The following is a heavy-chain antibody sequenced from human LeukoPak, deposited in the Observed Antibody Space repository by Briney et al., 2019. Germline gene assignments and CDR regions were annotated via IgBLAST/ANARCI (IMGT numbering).Heavy chain of an antibody. J-gene: IGHJ6*02. CDR1: GGSISSYY. CDR3: ARGSGIAVAGHYYYYGMDV. Sequence: SETLSLTCTVSGGSISSYYWSWIRQPPGKGLEWIGYIYYSGSTNYNPSLKSRVTISVDTSKNQFSLKLSSVTAADTAVYYCARGSGIAVAGHYYYYGMDVWGQGTTVTVSS. CDR2: IYYSGST. V-gene: IGHV4-59*01. D-gene: IGHD6-19*01.